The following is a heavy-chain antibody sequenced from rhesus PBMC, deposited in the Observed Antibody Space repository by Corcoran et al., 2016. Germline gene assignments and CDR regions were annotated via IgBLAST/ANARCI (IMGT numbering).Heavy chain of an antibody. J-gene: IGHJ4*01. D-gene: IGHD4-29*01. V-gene: IGHV1-198*02. CDR2: SIPLVGIT. CDR1: GFTFGSYA. Sequence: QVQLVQSGAEVKKPGASVKVSCKASGFTFGSYAINWVRQAPGQGLEWMGVSIPLVGITNYADKGQGRGTITAETSTSTAYMELSSLRSEDTAVYYCAREAEAAVAVPDYWGQGVLVTVSS. CDR3: AREAEAAVAVPDY.